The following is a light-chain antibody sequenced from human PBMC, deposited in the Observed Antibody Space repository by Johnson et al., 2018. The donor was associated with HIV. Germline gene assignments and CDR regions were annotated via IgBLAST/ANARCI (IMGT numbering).Light chain of an antibody. CDR3: GTWDISLRGGF. V-gene: IGLV1-51*01. Sequence: QSLLTQPPSVSAAPGQKVTISCSGSSSNIGNNYVSWYQQVPGTAPKLLIFDNNKRTSGIPDRFSGSKSGTSATLGITGLQTGDEADYYCGTWDISLRGGFFGTGTKFTFL. CDR1: SSNIGNNY. J-gene: IGLJ1*01. CDR2: DNN.